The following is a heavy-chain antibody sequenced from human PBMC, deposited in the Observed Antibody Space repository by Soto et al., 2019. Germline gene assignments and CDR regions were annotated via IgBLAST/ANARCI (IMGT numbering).Heavy chain of an antibody. CDR3: ARLGGYYQAFDH. CDR1: GGSISNYY. CDR2: VYYSGST. Sequence: SETLSLTCTVSGGSISNYYWSWIRQPPGKGLEWIGYVYYSGSTKYNPSLKSRVTISVDSSKNQFPLKLDSVTAADTAVYYCARLGGYYQAFDHWGQGTLVTVSS. D-gene: IGHD3-3*01. V-gene: IGHV4-59*08. J-gene: IGHJ4*02.